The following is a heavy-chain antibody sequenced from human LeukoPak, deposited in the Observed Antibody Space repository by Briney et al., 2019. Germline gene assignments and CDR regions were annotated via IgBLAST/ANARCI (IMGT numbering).Heavy chain of an antibody. Sequence: SETLSLTCTVSGGSISSYYWSWIRQPPGKGLEWIGDIYYSGSTNYNPSLKSRVTISVDTSKNQFSLKLSSVTAADTAVYYCAREGVAAAGTPWFGPWGQGTLVTVSS. CDR2: IYYSGST. V-gene: IGHV4-59*01. CDR3: AREGVAAAGTPWFGP. CDR1: GGSISSYY. J-gene: IGHJ5*02. D-gene: IGHD6-13*01.